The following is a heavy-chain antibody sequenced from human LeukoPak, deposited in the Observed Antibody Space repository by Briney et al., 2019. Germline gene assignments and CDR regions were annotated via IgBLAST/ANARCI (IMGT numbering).Heavy chain of an antibody. D-gene: IGHD3-10*01. Sequence: GGSLRLSCAASGFTFSSYGTHWVRQAPGKGLEWVAFIRYDGSNKYYADSVKGRFTISRDNSKNTLYLQMNSLRAEDTAVYYCAKDRVSMVRGVYYYYYYMDVWGKGTTVTVSS. CDR1: GFTFSSYG. CDR3: AKDRVSMVRGVYYYYYYMDV. CDR2: IRYDGSNK. J-gene: IGHJ6*03. V-gene: IGHV3-30*02.